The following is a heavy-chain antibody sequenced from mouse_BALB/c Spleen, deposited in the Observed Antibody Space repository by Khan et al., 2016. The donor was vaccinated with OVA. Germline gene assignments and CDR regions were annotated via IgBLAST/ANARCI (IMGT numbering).Heavy chain of an antibody. CDR2: INPHIGET. Sequence: EVQLQQSGPELVKPGDSVKISCKASGYSFTGYFMNWVMQSHGKSLEWIGRINPHIGETLYNQKFKGKATLTVDESSRTVHMELRSLASEDSAVYYCARKNGSCFDYWRQGTTLTVSS. CDR3: ARKNGSCFDY. V-gene: IGHV1-20*01. D-gene: IGHD1-1*01. CDR1: GYSFTGYF. J-gene: IGHJ2*01.